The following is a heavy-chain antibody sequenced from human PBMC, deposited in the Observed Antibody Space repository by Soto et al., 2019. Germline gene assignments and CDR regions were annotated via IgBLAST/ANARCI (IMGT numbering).Heavy chain of an antibody. J-gene: IGHJ6*02. V-gene: IGHV2-70*01. CDR1: GFSLSTSGMC. CDR3: ARLRDRDYYYYGMDV. Sequence: SGPTLVNPTQTLTLTCTFSGFSLSTSGMCVSWIRQPPGKALEWLALIDWDDDKYYSTSLKTRLTISKDTSKNQVVITMTNMDPVDTATYYCARLRDRDYYYYGMDVWGQGTTVTVSS. CDR2: IDWDDDK.